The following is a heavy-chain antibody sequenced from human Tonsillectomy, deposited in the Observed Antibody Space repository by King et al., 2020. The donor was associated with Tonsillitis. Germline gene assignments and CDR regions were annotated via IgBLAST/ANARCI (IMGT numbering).Heavy chain of an antibody. CDR1: GGSISSGGYS. D-gene: IGHD3-22*01. CDR3: AGGYYDGGGYSDPGAFVI. J-gene: IGHJ3*02. Sequence: LQLQESGSGLVKPSQTLSLTCAVSGGSISSGGYSWSWIRQPPGKGLEWIGYIYHSGSTYYNPSLKSRVTISIDRSKNQFSLKLSSVTAADTAVYYCAGGYYDGGGYSDPGAFVIGGKGKRSPSLQ. CDR2: IYHSGST. V-gene: IGHV4-30-2*01.